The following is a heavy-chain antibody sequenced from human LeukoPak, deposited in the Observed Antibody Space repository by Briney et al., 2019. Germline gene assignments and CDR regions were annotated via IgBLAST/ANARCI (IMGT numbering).Heavy chain of an antibody. J-gene: IGHJ4*02. CDR3: ARYQHGSGSWFDY. V-gene: IGHV5-51*01. CDR2: IYPGDSTT. D-gene: IGHD3-10*01. CDR1: GYSFTTYW. Sequence: GESLKISCKGSGYSFTTYWIGWVRQMPGKGLEWMGIIYPGDSTTRYSPSFQGQVPISADKSISTAYLQWSSLKASDTAMYYCARYQHGSGSWFDYWGQGTLVPVSS.